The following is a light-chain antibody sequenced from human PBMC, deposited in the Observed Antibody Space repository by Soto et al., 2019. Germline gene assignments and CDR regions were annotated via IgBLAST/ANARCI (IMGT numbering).Light chain of an antibody. V-gene: IGLV1-40*01. J-gene: IGLJ2*01. CDR3: QSYDSNLSVV. CDR2: GNS. CDR1: SSNIGTGYD. Sequence: QSELTQPPSVSGAPGQRVTISCTGGSSNIGTGYDVHWYQQLPGTAPKLLIYGNSNRPSGVPDRFSGSKSGTSASLAITGLQAEDEADYYCQSYDSNLSVVFGGGTKLTVL.